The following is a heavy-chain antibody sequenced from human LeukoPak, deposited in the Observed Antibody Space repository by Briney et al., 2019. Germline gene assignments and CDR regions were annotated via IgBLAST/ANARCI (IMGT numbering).Heavy chain of an antibody. D-gene: IGHD6-13*01. CDR2: ISYTSGSI. V-gene: IGHV3-9*01. J-gene: IGHJ4*02. CDR3: AKDTRSSSWYYFDY. Sequence: GGSLRLFCAASGFTYEDYALHWVRQASGKALVCGSGISYTSGSIVRVDSVKGRFTISRDNAKNSLYLQMNSLRAEDTALYYCAKDTRSSSWYYFDYWGQGTLVTVSS. CDR1: GFTYEDYA.